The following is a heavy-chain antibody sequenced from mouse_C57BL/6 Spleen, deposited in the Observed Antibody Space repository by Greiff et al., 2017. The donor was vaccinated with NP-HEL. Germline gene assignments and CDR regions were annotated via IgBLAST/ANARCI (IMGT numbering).Heavy chain of an antibody. CDR3: ARGTAQEDFDY. CDR2: IYPGDGDT. J-gene: IGHJ2*01. V-gene: IGHV1-82*01. Sequence: VQLQESGPELVKPGASVKISCKASGYAFSSSWMNWVKQRPGKGLEWIGRIYPGDGDTNYNGQFKGKATLTADKSSSTAYMQLSSLTSEDSAVYFWARGTAQEDFDYWGQGTTLTVSS. CDR1: GYAFSSSW. D-gene: IGHD3-2*02.